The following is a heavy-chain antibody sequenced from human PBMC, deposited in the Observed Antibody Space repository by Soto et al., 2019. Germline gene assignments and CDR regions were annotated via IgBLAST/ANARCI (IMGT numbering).Heavy chain of an antibody. CDR1: GGSIGSYY. CDR2: IYYSGST. J-gene: IGHJ4*02. V-gene: IGHV4-59*12. Sequence: QVQLQESGPGLVKPSETLSLTCSVSGGSIGSYYWSWIRQPPGKGLEWIGYIYYSGSTNYNPSLKTRVPLSVDTSKNQFPLKLTSVTAADTAGYYCARGGWRQIDYWGQGTLVTVSS. D-gene: IGHD3-3*01. CDR3: ARGGWRQIDY.